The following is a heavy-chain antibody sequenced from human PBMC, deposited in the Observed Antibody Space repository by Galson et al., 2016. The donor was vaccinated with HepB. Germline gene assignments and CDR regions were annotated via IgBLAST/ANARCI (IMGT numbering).Heavy chain of an antibody. CDR2: IIPLFPTP. CDR1: GDTFRSSA. J-gene: IGHJ4*02. CDR3: ARSISKIRGIMGSYYLDS. D-gene: IGHD3-10*01. Sequence: SVKVSCKASGDTFRSSAISWVRQAPGQGLEWMGSIIPLFPTPNYAQDFQGRVTITADDSTSTAYMELSSLRSEDTAIYYCARSISKIRGIMGSYYLDSWGQGTLVTVSS. V-gene: IGHV1-69*13.